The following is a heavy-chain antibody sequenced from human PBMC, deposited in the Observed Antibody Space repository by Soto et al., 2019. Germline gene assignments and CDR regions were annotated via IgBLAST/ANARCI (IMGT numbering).Heavy chain of an antibody. J-gene: IGHJ4*02. CDR3: AREEAAAGKDYFDY. CDR2: ISSSSSYI. V-gene: IGHV3-21*01. Sequence: EVQLVESGGGLVKPGGSLRLSCAASGFTFSSYSMNWVRQAPGKGLEWVSSISSSSSYIYYADSVKGRFTISRDNAKNSLYVQMNSLRAEDTAVYYCAREEAAAGKDYFDYWGQGTLVTVSS. D-gene: IGHD6-13*01. CDR1: GFTFSSYS.